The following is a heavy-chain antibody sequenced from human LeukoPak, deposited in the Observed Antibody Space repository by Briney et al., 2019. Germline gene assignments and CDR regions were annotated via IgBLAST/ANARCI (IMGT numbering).Heavy chain of an antibody. V-gene: IGHV3-30*18. J-gene: IGHJ4*02. CDR2: ISYDGSDN. CDR3: AKRNDYGGKSFDY. CDR1: GFTFSSYG. D-gene: IGHD4-23*01. Sequence: PGGSLRLSCVASGFTFSSYGMHWVRQAPGKGLEWVAIISYDGSDNHYADSVKGRFTISRDNSKKTVFLQMNSLRAEDTAVYYCAKRNDYGGKSFDYWGQGTLVTVRS.